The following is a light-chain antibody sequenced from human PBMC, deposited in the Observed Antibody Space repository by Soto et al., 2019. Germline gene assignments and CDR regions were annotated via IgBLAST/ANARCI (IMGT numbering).Light chain of an antibody. CDR2: GNS. V-gene: IGLV1-40*01. Sequence: QSVLTQPPSVSGAQGQRFTSSCTGSSSNIGAGYDVHWYQQLPGTAPKLLIYGNSNRPSGVPDRFSGSKSGTSASLAITGLQAEDEADYYCQSYDSSLSGYVVFGGGTKLTVL. CDR3: QSYDSSLSGYVV. CDR1: SSNIGAGYD. J-gene: IGLJ2*01.